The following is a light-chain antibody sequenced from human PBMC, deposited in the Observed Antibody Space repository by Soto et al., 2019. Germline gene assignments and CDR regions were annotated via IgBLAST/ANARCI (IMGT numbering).Light chain of an antibody. CDR3: SSYAGSTV. Sequence: LTQPPSASGSPGQSVTISCTGTSSDVGGYNYVSWYQQHPGKAPKLMIYEVSKRPSGVPDRFSGSKSGNTASLTVSGLQAEDEADYYCSSYAGSTVFGTGTKVTVL. J-gene: IGLJ1*01. V-gene: IGLV2-8*01. CDR1: SSDVGGYNY. CDR2: EVS.